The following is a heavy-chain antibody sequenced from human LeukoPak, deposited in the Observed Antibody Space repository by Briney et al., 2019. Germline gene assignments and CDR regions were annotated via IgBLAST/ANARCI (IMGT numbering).Heavy chain of an antibody. CDR3: AKDHCSRTNCYAGPDY. CDR2: LIRGGGTT. V-gene: IGHV3-23*01. J-gene: IGHJ4*02. D-gene: IGHD2-2*01. Sequence: PGGSLRLSCAASGFTFSSYAMNWVRQASGKGLEWVSGLIRGGGTTHYADSVKGRFTISGDYSSNTLYLQMNSLRPEDTALYYCAKDHCSRTNCYAGPDYWGQGTLVTVSS. CDR1: GFTFSSYA.